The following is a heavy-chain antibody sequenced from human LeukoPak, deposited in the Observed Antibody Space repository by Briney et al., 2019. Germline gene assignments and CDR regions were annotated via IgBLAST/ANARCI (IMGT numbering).Heavy chain of an antibody. CDR1: GFTFSSYA. J-gene: IGHJ4*02. D-gene: IGHD6-13*01. CDR2: ISGSGGST. V-gene: IGHV3-23*01. Sequence: GGSLRLSCAASGFTFSSYAMSWVRQAPGKGLEWVSAISGSGGSTYYADSVKGRSTISRDNSKNTLYLQMNSLRAEDTAVYYCAKDTNGYSSSWPIDYWGQGTLVTVSS. CDR3: AKDTNGYSSSWPIDY.